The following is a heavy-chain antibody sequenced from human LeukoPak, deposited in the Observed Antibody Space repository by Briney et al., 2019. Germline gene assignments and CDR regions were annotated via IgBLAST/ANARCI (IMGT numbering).Heavy chain of an antibody. CDR1: GFTFSSYS. CDR3: ARDRSRAHDYSNPGFLRYGMDV. V-gene: IGHV3-21*01. CDR2: ISSSSSYI. Sequence: GGSLRLSCAASGFTFSSYSMNWVRQAPGKGLEWVSSISSSSSYIYYADSVKGRFTISRDNAKNSLYLQMNSLRAEDTAVYYCARDRSRAHDYSNPGFLRYGMDVWGQGTTVTVSS. J-gene: IGHJ6*02. D-gene: IGHD4-11*01.